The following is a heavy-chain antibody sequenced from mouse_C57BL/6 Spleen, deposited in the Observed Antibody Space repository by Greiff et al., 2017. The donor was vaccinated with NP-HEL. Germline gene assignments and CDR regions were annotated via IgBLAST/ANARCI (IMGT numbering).Heavy chain of an antibody. CDR2: ISSGGSYI. D-gene: IGHD2-3*01. CDR1: GFTFSSYG. J-gene: IGHJ3*01. V-gene: IGHV5-6*01. CDR3: ASDYDGYDRGFAY. Sequence: EVTLMESGGDLVKPGGSLKLSCAASGFTFSSYGMSWVRQTPDKRLEWVATISSGGSYIYYPDSVKGRFTISRDNAKNTLYLQMSSLKSEDTAMYYCASDYDGYDRGFAYWGQGTLVTVSA.